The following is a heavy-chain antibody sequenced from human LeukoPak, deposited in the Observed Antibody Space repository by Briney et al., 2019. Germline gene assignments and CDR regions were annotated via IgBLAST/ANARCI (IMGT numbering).Heavy chain of an antibody. J-gene: IGHJ4*02. Sequence: SETLSLTCTVSGGSISSYYWSWIRQPPGKGLEWIGYIYYSGSTNYNPSLKSRVTISVDTSKNQFSLKLSSVTAADTAAYYCAREIYCSGGSCSAFDYWGQGTLVTVSS. CDR2: IYYSGST. CDR1: GGSISSYY. V-gene: IGHV4-59*01. CDR3: AREIYCSGGSCSAFDY. D-gene: IGHD2-15*01.